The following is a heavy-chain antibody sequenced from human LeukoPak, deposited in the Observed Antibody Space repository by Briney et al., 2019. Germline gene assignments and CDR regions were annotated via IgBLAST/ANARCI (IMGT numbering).Heavy chain of an antibody. CDR1: GLTFRSYG. D-gene: IGHD2-15*01. Sequence: GGSLTLSCAASGLTFRSYGMHWVRQAPGKGLEWVALIWYDGSNKYYAASVKGRFTISRDNSKNTLYLQMNSLRAEDTAVYYCARARLLHAFDIWGQGTMVTVSS. V-gene: IGHV3-33*01. CDR2: IWYDGSNK. J-gene: IGHJ3*02. CDR3: ARARLLHAFDI.